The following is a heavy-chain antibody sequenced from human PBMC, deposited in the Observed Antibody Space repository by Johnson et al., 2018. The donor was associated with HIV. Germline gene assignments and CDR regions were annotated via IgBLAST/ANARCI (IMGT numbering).Heavy chain of an antibody. Sequence: VQLVESGGGVVQTGGSLRLTCAASGLTFSTSWMNWVRQAPGRGLEWVANIKHDGSRIQYMDSVKGRFTISRDNSKNTLYLQMNSLRAEDTAVYYCARAGSSSSGPRAFDIWGQGTMVTVSS. CDR3: ARAGSSSSGPRAFDI. CDR1: GLTFSTSW. V-gene: IGHV3-7*04. CDR2: IKHDGSRI. J-gene: IGHJ3*02. D-gene: IGHD6-6*01.